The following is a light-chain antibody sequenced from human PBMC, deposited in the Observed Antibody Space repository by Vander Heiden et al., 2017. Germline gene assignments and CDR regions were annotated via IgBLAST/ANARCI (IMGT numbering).Light chain of an antibody. V-gene: IGKV1-39*01. J-gene: IGKJ5*01. CDR3: KQSDSTPIT. Sequence: DIQMTQSPSSLSASVGDRVTITCRASQSISSYLDWYQQKPGKAPKLLIYAASSLQSGVPSRFSGSGSGTDFTLTISRLQPEDVATYYCKQSDSTPITFGQGTQVEIK. CDR1: QSISSY. CDR2: AAS.